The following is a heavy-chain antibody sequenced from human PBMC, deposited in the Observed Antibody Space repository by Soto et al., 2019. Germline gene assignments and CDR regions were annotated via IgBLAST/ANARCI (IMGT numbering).Heavy chain of an antibody. D-gene: IGHD7-27*01. CDR3: ARDTGLAPTVWGY. Sequence: QVQLQESGPGLVKPSQTLSLTCSVSGDSIRGGGHYWNWIRQFPGKGLEWIGYVYHSGSTHYNPSLRARLTISIDTSKNQFSLRLISVTAADTALYYCARDTGLAPTVWGYWAHGNQVTVSS. CDR2: VYHSGST. V-gene: IGHV4-31*03. J-gene: IGHJ4*03. CDR1: GDSIRGGGHY.